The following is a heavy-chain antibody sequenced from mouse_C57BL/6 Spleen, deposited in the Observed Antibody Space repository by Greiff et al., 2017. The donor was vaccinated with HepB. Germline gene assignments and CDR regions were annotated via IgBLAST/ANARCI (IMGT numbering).Heavy chain of an antibody. V-gene: IGHV5-9-1*02. CDR1: GFTFSSYA. D-gene: IGHD2-3*01. CDR2: ISSGGDYI. J-gene: IGHJ3*01. Sequence: EVKLVESGEGLVKPGGYLKLSCAASGFTFSSYAMSWVRQTPEKRLEWVAYISSGGDYIYYADTVKGGFTISSDNARNTLYLQMSSMKSEDTAMYYCTRDEGDGGYSPFAYWGQGTLVTVSA. CDR3: TRDEGDGGYSPFAY.